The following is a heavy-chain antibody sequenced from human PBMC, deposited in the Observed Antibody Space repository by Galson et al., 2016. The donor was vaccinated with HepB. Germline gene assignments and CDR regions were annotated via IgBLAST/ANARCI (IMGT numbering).Heavy chain of an antibody. CDR2: ITYDGSTE. CDR3: AKGGSGYDG. J-gene: IGHJ1*01. Sequence: SLRLSCAASGFAFRTYGMHWVRQAPGKGLEWVAVITYDGSTEYYADSVKGRFTVSRDNSKNTMYLQINSLRVEDTAVYYCAKGGSGYDGWGQGALVTVSS. V-gene: IGHV3-30*18. D-gene: IGHD5-12*01. CDR1: GFAFRTYG.